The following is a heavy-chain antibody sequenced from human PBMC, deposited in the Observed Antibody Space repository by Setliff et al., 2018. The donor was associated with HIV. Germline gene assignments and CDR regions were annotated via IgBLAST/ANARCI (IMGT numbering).Heavy chain of an antibody. D-gene: IGHD1-26*01. CDR1: GGSISSSNYY. V-gene: IGHV4-39*07. J-gene: IGHJ5*02. Sequence: PSETLSLTCSVSGGSISSSNYYGGWIRQPPGKGLEWIGCISHSGNTNFNPSLNSRVTISLDTSKNQFSLRLTSLTAADTAIYYCARSTVGAGASFPWGRGILVTVSS. CDR3: ARSTVGAGASFP. CDR2: ISHSGNT.